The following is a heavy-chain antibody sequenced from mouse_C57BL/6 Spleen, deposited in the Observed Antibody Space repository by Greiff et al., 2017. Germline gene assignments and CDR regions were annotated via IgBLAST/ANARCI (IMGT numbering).Heavy chain of an antibody. CDR3: ARSDGYDWAMDY. CDR2: IYPSDSET. CDR1: GYTFTSYW. D-gene: IGHD2-2*01. V-gene: IGHV1-61*01. J-gene: IGHJ4*01. Sequence: QVQLQQSGAELVRPGSSVKLSCKASGYTFTSYWMDWVKQRPGQGLEWIGNIYPSDSETHYNQKFKDKATLTVDKSSSTAYMQLSSLTSEDSAVYYCARSDGYDWAMDYWGQGTSVTVSS.